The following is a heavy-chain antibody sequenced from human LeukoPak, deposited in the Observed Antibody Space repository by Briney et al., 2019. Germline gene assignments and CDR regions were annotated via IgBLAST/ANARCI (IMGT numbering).Heavy chain of an antibody. D-gene: IGHD6-19*01. CDR2: ISYDGSNQ. J-gene: IGHJ4*02. CDR1: GFTFTNYG. Sequence: GGSLRLSCAASGFTFTNYGMVWVRQAPGKGLEWVALISYDGSNQYYADSVKGRFTISRDNSKNTLYLQINSLRAEDTAVYYCATHRSGYYLDHWGQGTLVTVSS. CDR3: ATHRSGYYLDH. V-gene: IGHV3-30*03.